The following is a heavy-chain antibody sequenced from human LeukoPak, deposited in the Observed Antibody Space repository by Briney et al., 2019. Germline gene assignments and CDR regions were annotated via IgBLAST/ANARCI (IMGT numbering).Heavy chain of an antibody. J-gene: IGHJ6*04. CDR3: ARDSGRYGYYMDV. CDR2: ISGRSDDI. CDR1: GFTFSSHR. Sequence: GGSLRLSCAASGFTFSSHRMNWVRQAPGKGLEWVADISGRSDDIHYADSVTGRFTIPRDKAKNSVYLQMNSLRVDDTAVYYCARDSGRYGYYMDVWGKGTTVTVSS. D-gene: IGHD1-26*01. V-gene: IGHV3-21*05.